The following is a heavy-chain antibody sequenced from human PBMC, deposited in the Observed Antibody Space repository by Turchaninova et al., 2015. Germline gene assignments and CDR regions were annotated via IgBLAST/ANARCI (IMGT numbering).Heavy chain of an antibody. CDR3: AREHYYDSM. CDR1: GGSFSGYY. V-gene: IGHV4-34*01. J-gene: IGHJ4*02. CDR2: INHSGRT. Sequence: QVQLQQWGAGLLKPSETLSLTGAVYGGSFSGYYRSWIRQPPGKGLEWIWEINHSGRTNYNPSLKSRVTISVDTSKNQFSLKLSSVTAADTAVYYCAREHYYDSMWGQGTLVTVSS. D-gene: IGHD3-22*01.